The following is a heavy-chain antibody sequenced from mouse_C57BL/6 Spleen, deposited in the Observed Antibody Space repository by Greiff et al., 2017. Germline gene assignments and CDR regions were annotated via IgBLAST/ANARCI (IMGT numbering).Heavy chain of an antibody. CDR2: ISYDGSN. J-gene: IGHJ2*01. CDR1: GYSITRGYY. D-gene: IGHD2-2*01. Sequence: EVQLQQSGPGLVKPSQSLSLTCSVTGYSITRGYYWNWIRQFPGNKLEWMGYISYDGSNNYNPSLKNRISIPRDTSKNQFFLKLNSVTTEDTATYYCARAGYPSFDYWGQGTTLTVSS. V-gene: IGHV3-6*01. CDR3: ARAGYPSFDY.